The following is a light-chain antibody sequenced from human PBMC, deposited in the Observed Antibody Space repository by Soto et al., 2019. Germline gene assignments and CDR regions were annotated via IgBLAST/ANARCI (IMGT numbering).Light chain of an antibody. V-gene: IGLV2-14*01. CDR3: SSYTSSSTPYV. CDR1: SSDVGGYNY. Sequence: QSVLTPPASVSWSPGQSITISCTGTSSDVGGYNYVSWYQQHPGKAPKLMIYDVSNRPSGVSNRFSGSKSGNTASLTISGLQAEDEADYYCSSYTSSSTPYVFGTGTKVTVL. J-gene: IGLJ1*01. CDR2: DVS.